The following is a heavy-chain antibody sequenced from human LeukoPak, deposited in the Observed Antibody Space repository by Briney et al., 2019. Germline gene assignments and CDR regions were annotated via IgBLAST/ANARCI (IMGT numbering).Heavy chain of an antibody. CDR3: ARGASGSYYTLFDY. V-gene: IGHV3-21*01. J-gene: IGHJ4*02. Sequence: GGSLRLSCAASGFTFSSYSMSWVRQAPGKGLEWVSSITSSSGYIYYADSVKGRFTISRDNAKNSLYLQMNGLRAEDTAVYYCARGASGSYYTLFDYWGQGTLVTVPS. CDR2: ITSSSGYI. D-gene: IGHD1-26*01. CDR1: GFTFSSYS.